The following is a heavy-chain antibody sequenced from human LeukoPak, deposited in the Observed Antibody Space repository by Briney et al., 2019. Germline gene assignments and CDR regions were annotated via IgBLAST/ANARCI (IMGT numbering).Heavy chain of an antibody. Sequence: GGSLRLSRAASGFTFSSYSMNWVRQAPGKGLEWVSSISSSSSYIYYADSVKGRFTISRDNAKNSLYLQMNSLRAEDTAVYYCARSEWLVRTYYFDYWGQGTLVTVSS. CDR3: ARSEWLVRTYYFDY. D-gene: IGHD6-19*01. J-gene: IGHJ4*02. CDR2: ISSSSSYI. CDR1: GFTFSSYS. V-gene: IGHV3-21*01.